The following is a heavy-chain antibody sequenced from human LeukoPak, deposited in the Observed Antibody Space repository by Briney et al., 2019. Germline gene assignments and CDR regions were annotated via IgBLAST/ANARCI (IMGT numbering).Heavy chain of an antibody. V-gene: IGHV4-59*12. CDR2: IQYSGTT. CDR3: ARGRGSSGTRFDY. CDR1: GGSFTSYP. Sequence: SETLSLTCTVSGGSFTSYPWSWIRQPPGKGLEWIGFIQYSGTTNYNPSLKSRVTISVDTSKNQFSLKLSSVAAADTAVYYCARGRGSSGTRFDYWGQGTLVTVSS. D-gene: IGHD6-19*01. J-gene: IGHJ4*02.